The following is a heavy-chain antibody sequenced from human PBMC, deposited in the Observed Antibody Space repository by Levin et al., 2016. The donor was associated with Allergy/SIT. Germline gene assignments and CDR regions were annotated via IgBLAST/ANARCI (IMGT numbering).Heavy chain of an antibody. D-gene: IGHD3-22*01. J-gene: IGHJ6*02. CDR1: GFTVSSNY. V-gene: IGHV3-53*05. Sequence: GGSLRLSCAASGFTVSSNYMSWVRQAPGKGLEWVSVIYSGGSTYYADSVKGRFTISRDNSKNTLYLQMNSLRAEDTAVYYCASSSGYGAYGMDVWGQGTTVTVSS. CDR2: IYSGGST. CDR3: ASSSGYGAYGMDV.